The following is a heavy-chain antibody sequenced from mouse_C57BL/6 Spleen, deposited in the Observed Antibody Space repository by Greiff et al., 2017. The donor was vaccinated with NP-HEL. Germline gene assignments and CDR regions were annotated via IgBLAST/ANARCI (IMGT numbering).Heavy chain of an antibody. CDR1: GYSFTGYY. J-gene: IGHJ4*01. CDR2: INPSTGGT. Sequence: VQLQQSGPELVKPGALVKISCKASGYSFTGYYMNWVKQSPEKSLEWIGEINPSTGGTTYNQKFKAKATLTVDKSSSTAYMQLKSLTSEDSAVYYCARYSSYAMDYWGQGTSVTVSS. V-gene: IGHV1-42*01. CDR3: ARYSSYAMDY. D-gene: IGHD2-12*01.